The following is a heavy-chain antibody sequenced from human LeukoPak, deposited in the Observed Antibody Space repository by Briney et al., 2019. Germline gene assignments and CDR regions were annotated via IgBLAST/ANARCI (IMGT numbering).Heavy chain of an antibody. CDR2: IDSDGSGT. D-gene: IGHD1-26*01. J-gene: IGHJ5*02. Sequence: PGGSLRLSCSASGLTLSGYWMHWVRQIPGKGLVWVSRIDSDGSGTSYADSVKGRFTISRDDVKNMLYLQMNSLRAEDTAVYYCAVPGLVGATTWGQGTLVTVSS. CDR1: GLTLSGYW. CDR3: AVPGLVGATT. V-gene: IGHV3-74*01.